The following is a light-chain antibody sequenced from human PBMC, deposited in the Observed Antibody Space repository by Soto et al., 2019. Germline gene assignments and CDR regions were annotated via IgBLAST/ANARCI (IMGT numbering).Light chain of an antibody. CDR3: QQRSSLPLT. CDR1: QSVSSS. Sequence: EIVLTQSPATLSLSPGETATLSCRASQSVSSSLAWYQQKPGQTPRLLIYDASNSATGIPARFSGSGSGTDFTLTVSSLEPEDFAVYYCQQRSSLPLTFGGGTKVEIK. J-gene: IGKJ4*01. V-gene: IGKV3-11*01. CDR2: DAS.